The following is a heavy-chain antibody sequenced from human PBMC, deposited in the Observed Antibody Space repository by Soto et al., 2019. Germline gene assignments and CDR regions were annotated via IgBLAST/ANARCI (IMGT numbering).Heavy chain of an antibody. Sequence: QVQLVQSGAEVMKPGASVKVSCKASGYTFTDYGITWVRQAPGQGLEWMGWISTYNGNTDYAQKFQGRVTMTTDISTSTVYMELRSLRSDDTAVYYCARDYDYVWGSYRHTHYHWGQGTLVTVSS. D-gene: IGHD3-16*02. J-gene: IGHJ5*02. CDR2: ISTYNGNT. V-gene: IGHV1-18*01. CDR3: ARDYDYVWGSYRHTHYH. CDR1: GYTFTDYG.